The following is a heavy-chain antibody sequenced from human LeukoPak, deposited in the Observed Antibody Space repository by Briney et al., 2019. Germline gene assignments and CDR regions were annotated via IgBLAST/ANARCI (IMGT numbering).Heavy chain of an antibody. V-gene: IGHV1-2*02. Sequence: ASVKVSCKASGDTFTGFYIQWLRQAPGQGPEWMGWINPNSGGTKYAQKFQGKGALPSDSSISTAYMEVSRLQSGDTAIYYCAREIPSNWNDAFDYWGQGTLVTVSS. CDR3: AREIPSNWNDAFDY. CDR2: INPNSGGT. CDR1: GDTFTGFY. J-gene: IGHJ4*02. D-gene: IGHD1-20*01.